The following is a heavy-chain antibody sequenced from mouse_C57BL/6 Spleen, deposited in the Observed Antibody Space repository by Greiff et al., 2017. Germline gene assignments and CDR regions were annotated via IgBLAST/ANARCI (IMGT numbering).Heavy chain of an antibody. CDR3: AIHSNYHFDY. CDR2: ISSGSSTI. D-gene: IGHD2-5*01. V-gene: IGHV5-17*01. CDR1: GFTFSDYG. Sequence: EVKVVESGGGLVKPGGSLKLSCAASGFTFSDYGMHWVRQAPEKGLEWVAYISSGSSTIYYADTVKVRFTISSDNAKNTLFLQMTSLRSEDTAMYYCAIHSNYHFDYWGQGTTLTVSS. J-gene: IGHJ2*01.